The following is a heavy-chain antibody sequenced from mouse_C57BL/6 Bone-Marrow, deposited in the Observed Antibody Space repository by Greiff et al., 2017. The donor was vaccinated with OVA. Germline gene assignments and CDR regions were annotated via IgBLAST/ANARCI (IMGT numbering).Heavy chain of an antibody. CDR3: ARRVSYFFYAMDY. V-gene: IGHV1-63*01. D-gene: IGHD6-5*01. CDR1: GYTFTNYW. Sequence: VKLMESGAELVRPGTSVKMSCKASGYTFTNYWIGWAKQRPGHGLEWIGDIYPGGGYTNYNEKFKGKATLTADKSSSTAYMQVSSLTSEDSAIYYCARRVSYFFYAMDYWGQGTSVTVSS. CDR2: IYPGGGYT. J-gene: IGHJ4*01.